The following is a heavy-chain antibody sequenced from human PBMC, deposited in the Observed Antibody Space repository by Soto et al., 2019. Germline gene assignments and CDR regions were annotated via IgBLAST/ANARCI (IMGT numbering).Heavy chain of an antibody. CDR2: INQDGSEK. J-gene: IGHJ4*02. CDR1: GFIFNTYG. CDR3: SPSLNY. Sequence: GGSLRLSCVVSGFIFNTYGMSWVRQAPGKGLEWVANINQDGSEKHYVDSVKGRFTISRDNAKNSLYLHMSSLTAEDSALYYCSPSLNYWGQGTLVTVS. V-gene: IGHV3-7*01.